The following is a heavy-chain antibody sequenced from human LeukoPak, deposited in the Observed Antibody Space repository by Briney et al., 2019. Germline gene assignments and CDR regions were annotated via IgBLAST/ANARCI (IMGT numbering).Heavy chain of an antibody. Sequence: RGSLRLSCAASGFTFSSYGMHWVRQAPGKGLEWVAFIRYDGSNKYYADSVKGRFTISRDNSKNTLYLQMNSLRAEDTAVYYCAKDLTGDLDAFDIWGQGTMVTVSS. CDR2: IRYDGSNK. D-gene: IGHD7-27*01. CDR3: AKDLTGDLDAFDI. CDR1: GFTFSSYG. J-gene: IGHJ3*02. V-gene: IGHV3-30*02.